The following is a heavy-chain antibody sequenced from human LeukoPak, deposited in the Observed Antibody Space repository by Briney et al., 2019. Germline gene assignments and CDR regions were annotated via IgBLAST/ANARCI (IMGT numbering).Heavy chain of an antibody. J-gene: IGHJ5*02. CDR3: ARGTYSSSWNWFDP. V-gene: IGHV7-4-1*02. D-gene: IGHD6-13*01. Sequence: ASVKVSCKASGYTFTSYAMNWVRQARGQGLEWMGWINTKTGNPTYAQGFTGRFVFSLDTSVSTAYLQISSLKAEDTAVYYCARGTYSSSWNWFDPWGQGTLVTVSS. CDR1: GYTFTSYA. CDR2: INTKTGNP.